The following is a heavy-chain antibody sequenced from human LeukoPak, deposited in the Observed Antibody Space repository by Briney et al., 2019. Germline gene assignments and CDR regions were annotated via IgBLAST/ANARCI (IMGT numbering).Heavy chain of an antibody. Sequence: SETLSLTCTVSGGSISSSTYYWGWIRQPPGKGLEWIGSIYYSGSTYYNPSLKSRVTILVDTSKNQFSLKLSSVTAADTAVYYCARTVRITMVRGVIWWFDPWGQGTLVTVSS. V-gene: IGHV4-39*07. CDR3: ARTVRITMVRGVIWWFDP. CDR2: IYYSGST. CDR1: GGSISSSTYY. D-gene: IGHD3-10*01. J-gene: IGHJ5*02.